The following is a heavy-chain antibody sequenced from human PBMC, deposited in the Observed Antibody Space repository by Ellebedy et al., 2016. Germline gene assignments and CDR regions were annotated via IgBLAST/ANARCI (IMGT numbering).Heavy chain of an antibody. Sequence: SETLSLTCSVSGGSIGRGGHYWTWIRQHPGTGLEWIGYIYYTGSTYYNSALKSRATISVDTSKNQFSLKLSSVTAADTAVYYCARGRRITMVRGVTDYWGQGTLVTVSS. J-gene: IGHJ4*02. CDR1: GGSIGRGGHY. CDR2: IYYTGST. CDR3: ARGRRITMVRGVTDY. D-gene: IGHD3-10*01. V-gene: IGHV4-31*03.